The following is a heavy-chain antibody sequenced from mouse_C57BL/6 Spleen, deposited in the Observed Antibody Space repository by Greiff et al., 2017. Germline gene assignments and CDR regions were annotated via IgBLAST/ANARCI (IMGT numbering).Heavy chain of an antibody. CDR2: IDPENGDT. CDR1: GFNIKDDY. Sequence: EVKLMESGAELVRPGASVKLSCTASGFNIKDDYMHWVKQRPEQGLEWIGWIDPENGDTEYASKFQGKATITADTSSNTAYLQLSSLTSEYSAVYYCAICYYDGDYWGQGTTLTVSS. J-gene: IGHJ2*01. D-gene: IGHD1-1*01. CDR3: AICYYDGDY. V-gene: IGHV14-4*01.